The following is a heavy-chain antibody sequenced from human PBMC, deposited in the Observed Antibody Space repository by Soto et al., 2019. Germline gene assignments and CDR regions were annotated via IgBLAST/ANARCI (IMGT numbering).Heavy chain of an antibody. V-gene: IGHV4-59*01. Sequence: SETLSLTCTVSGGSISTYYWSWVRQPPGKGLEWIGYIYYNGRTNYNPSLESRVTISLDTSKSQFSLKLSSVSAADTAVYYCARDGSGYDFWSGPYFFDYWGPGTLVTVSS. D-gene: IGHD3-3*01. CDR1: GGSISTYY. J-gene: IGHJ4*02. CDR2: IYYNGRT. CDR3: ARDGSGYDFWSGPYFFDY.